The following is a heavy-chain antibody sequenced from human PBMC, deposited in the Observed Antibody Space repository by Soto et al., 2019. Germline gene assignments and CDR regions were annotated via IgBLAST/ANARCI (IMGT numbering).Heavy chain of an antibody. Sequence: QITLKESGPTLVKPTQTLTLTCTFSGFSLSTSGVGVGWIRQPPGKALEWLALIYWDDDKRYSPSLKSRLTITKDTPKNQVVLTMTNMDPVETATYYCARRRKDVYNSWYFDLWGRGTLVTVSS. V-gene: IGHV2-5*02. CDR1: GFSLSTSGVG. CDR2: IYWDDDK. J-gene: IGHJ2*01. D-gene: IGHD1-1*01. CDR3: ARRRKDVYNSWYFDL.